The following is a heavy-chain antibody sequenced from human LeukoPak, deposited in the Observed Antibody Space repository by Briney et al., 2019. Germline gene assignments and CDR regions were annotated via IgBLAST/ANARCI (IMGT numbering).Heavy chain of an antibody. V-gene: IGHV3-23*01. CDR2: IKSGSGNT. Sequence: GGSLRLSCAASGFPFSNHAMGWVRQAPGKGLEWVSGIKSGSGNTYYADSVKGRFTISRDNSMNTVYLQMNNLRVDDTAIYYCAKSERYGSGSVPPLDYWGQGTLVTVSS. CDR1: GFPFSNHA. CDR3: AKSERYGSGSVPPLDY. D-gene: IGHD3-10*01. J-gene: IGHJ4*02.